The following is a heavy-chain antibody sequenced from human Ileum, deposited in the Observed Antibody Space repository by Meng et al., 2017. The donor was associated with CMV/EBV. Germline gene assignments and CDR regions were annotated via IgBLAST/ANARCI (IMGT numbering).Heavy chain of an antibody. Sequence: GESLKISCAASGFPFSTFDMSWVRQAPGKGLEWVSVIYGRDGSTFYADSVKGRFTTSRDNDKITLYLQMNSLSVEDTAVYYCARGPAEPPNTFTHGLDVWGRGTTVTVSS. CDR1: GFPFSTFD. CDR2: IYGRDGST. V-gene: IGHV3-23*01. CDR3: ARGPAEPPNTFTHGLDV. J-gene: IGHJ6*02. D-gene: IGHD2-2*02.